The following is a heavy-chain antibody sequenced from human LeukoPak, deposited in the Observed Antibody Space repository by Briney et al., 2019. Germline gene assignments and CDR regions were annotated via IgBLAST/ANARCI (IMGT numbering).Heavy chain of an antibody. CDR2: ISDTGGRT. CDR3: VKGDISRYTFLGDC. CDR1: GITLSNYG. J-gene: IGHJ4*02. D-gene: IGHD1-14*01. V-gene: IGHV3-23*01. Sequence: GGSLRLSCAVSGITLSNYGMTWVRQAPGKGLEWVAGISDTGGRTNYADSVKGRFTISRDNSKNFLSLQMNSLRIEDAAVYYCVKGDISRYTFLGDCWGQGTLVTVSS.